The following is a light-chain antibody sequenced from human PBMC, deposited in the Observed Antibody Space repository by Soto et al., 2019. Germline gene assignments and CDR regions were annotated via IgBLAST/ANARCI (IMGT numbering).Light chain of an antibody. CDR2: DAS. Sequence: DIQMPQSPSFLSASVGDRVTITCQASQDISNYLNWYQQKPGKAPKLLIYDASNLETGVPSRFSGSGSGTDFTLTISSLQPEDIATYYCQQYDNLPYTFGQGTKLEIK. J-gene: IGKJ2*01. CDR1: QDISNY. CDR3: QQYDNLPYT. V-gene: IGKV1-33*01.